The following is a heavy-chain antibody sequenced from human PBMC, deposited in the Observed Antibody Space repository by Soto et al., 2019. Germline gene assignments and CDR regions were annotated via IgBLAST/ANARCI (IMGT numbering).Heavy chain of an antibody. J-gene: IGHJ3*02. V-gene: IGHV1-69*12. Sequence: QVQLVQSGAEVKKPGSSVKVSCKASGGTFSNNGVSWVRQAPGQGLEWMGGVIPIFGTPNYAQKFQGRVTITADESTSTAYMELSSLRSEDTAMYYCARIRGAVTYAFDIWGQGTMVTVSS. CDR1: GGTFSNNG. CDR3: ARIRGAVTYAFDI. D-gene: IGHD4-17*01. CDR2: VIPIFGTP.